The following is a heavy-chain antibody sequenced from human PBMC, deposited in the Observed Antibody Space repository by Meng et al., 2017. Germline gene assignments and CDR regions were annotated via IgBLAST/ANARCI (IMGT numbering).Heavy chain of an antibody. Sequence: VQLVGSGGGVVQPGMSLRLSCAASGFTFSSYAMHWVRQAPGKGLEWVVVISYDGSNKYYADSVKGRFTISRDNSKNTLYLQMNSLRAEDTAVYYCARVGMADPPDWGQGTLVTVSS. D-gene: IGHD5-24*01. CDR1: GFTFSSYA. CDR2: ISYDGSNK. V-gene: IGHV3-30*01. J-gene: IGHJ4*02. CDR3: ARVGMADPPD.